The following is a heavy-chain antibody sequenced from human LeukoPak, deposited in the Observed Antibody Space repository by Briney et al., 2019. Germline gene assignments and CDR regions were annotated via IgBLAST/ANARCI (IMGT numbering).Heavy chain of an antibody. J-gene: IGHJ5*02. Sequence: KTSETLSLTCAVYGGSFSGYYWSWIRQPPGKGLEWIGEINHSGSTNYNPSLKSRVTISVDTSKNQFSLKLSSVTAADTAVYYCARDQDYDFWSGYKHVRWFDPWGQGTLVTVSS. CDR2: INHSGST. CDR1: GGSFSGYY. CDR3: ARDQDYDFWSGYKHVRWFDP. D-gene: IGHD3-3*01. V-gene: IGHV4-34*01.